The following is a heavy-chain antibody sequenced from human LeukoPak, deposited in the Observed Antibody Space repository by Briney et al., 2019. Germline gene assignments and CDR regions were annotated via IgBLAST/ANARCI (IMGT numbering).Heavy chain of an antibody. Sequence: PSETLSLTCTVSGGSISSSSYYWGWIRQPPGKGLEWIGSIYYSGSTYYNPSLESRVTISVDTSKNQFSLKLSSVTAADTAVYYCARGTDAAGKNYWGQGTLVTVSS. J-gene: IGHJ4*02. CDR2: IYYSGST. V-gene: IGHV4-39*01. CDR3: ARGTDAAGKNY. D-gene: IGHD6-13*01. CDR1: GGSISSSSYY.